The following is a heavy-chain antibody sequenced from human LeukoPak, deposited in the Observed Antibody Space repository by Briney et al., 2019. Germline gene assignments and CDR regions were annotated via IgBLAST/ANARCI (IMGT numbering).Heavy chain of an antibody. V-gene: IGHV3-7*01. Sequence: TGGSLRLSCAASGFTFSNYWMSWVRQAPGKGLEWVANIKEDGSEKYYVGSVKGRFTISRDNARNSLYLQMNSLRAEDTAVYYRASGRQLGYWGQGTLVTVSS. CDR1: GFTFSNYW. CDR2: IKEDGSEK. CDR3: ASGRQLGY. J-gene: IGHJ4*02. D-gene: IGHD6-13*01.